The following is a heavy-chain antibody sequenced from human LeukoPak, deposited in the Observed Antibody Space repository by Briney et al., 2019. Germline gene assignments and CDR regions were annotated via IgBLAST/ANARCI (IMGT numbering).Heavy chain of an antibody. CDR1: GYSFTSYW. J-gene: IGHJ4*02. D-gene: IGHD3-10*01. CDR2: IYPGDSDT. Sequence: GESLKISCKGSGYSFTSYWIGWVRQMPGKGLEWMGIIYPGDSDTRYSPSFQGQVTISADKSISTAYLQWSSLKASDTAMYYCARPRTCYGSGQLPAYFDYWGQGTLVTVSS. CDR3: ARPRTCYGSGQLPAYFDY. V-gene: IGHV5-51*01.